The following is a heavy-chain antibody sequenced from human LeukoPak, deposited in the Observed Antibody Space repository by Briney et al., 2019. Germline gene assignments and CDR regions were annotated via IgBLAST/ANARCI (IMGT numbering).Heavy chain of an antibody. J-gene: IGHJ4*02. V-gene: IGHV4-34*01. Sequence: GSLRLSCAASGFTFSSYAMSWIRQPPGKGLEWIGEINHSGSTNYNPSLKSRVTISVDTSKNQFSLKLSSVTAADTAVYYCARGLPTTVSPLYFDYWGQGTLVTVSS. CDR3: ARGLPTTVSPLYFDY. D-gene: IGHD4-17*01. CDR1: GFTFSSYA. CDR2: INHSGST.